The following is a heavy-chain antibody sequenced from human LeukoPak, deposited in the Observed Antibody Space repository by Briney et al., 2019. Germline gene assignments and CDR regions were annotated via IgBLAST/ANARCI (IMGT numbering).Heavy chain of an antibody. J-gene: IGHJ3*02. CDR1: GLTFSSYW. V-gene: IGHV3-74*01. CDR3: ARTTLYSSGWDDAFDI. Sequence: PGGSLRLSCAASGLTFSSYWMHWVRQAPGKGLVWLLCINSDGSTTRYADSVKGRFTISRDNAKNTLYLQMNSLRAEDTAVYYCARTTLYSSGWDDAFDIWGQGTMVTVSS. D-gene: IGHD6-19*01. CDR2: INSDGSTT.